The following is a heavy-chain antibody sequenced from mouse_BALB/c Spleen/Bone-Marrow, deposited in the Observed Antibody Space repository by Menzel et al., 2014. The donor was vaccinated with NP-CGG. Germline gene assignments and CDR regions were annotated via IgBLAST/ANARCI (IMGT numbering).Heavy chain of an antibody. Sequence: VQLQESGAEVMKSGASVKISCRATGYRFSSFWIEWIKQRPGHGLEWIGKILPGSGSTNYNEKFKGKATLSADTSSNPAYMQLSSLTSEVSAVYFCAREGAFYGNPFDFWGQATTLPVSS. D-gene: IGHD2-10*01. CDR1: GYRFSSFW. V-gene: IGHV1-9*01. CDR2: ILPGSGST. CDR3: AREGAFYGNPFDF. J-gene: IGHJ2*01.